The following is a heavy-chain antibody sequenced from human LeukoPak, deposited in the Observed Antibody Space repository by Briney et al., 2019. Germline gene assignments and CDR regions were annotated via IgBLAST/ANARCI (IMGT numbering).Heavy chain of an antibody. V-gene: IGHV5-10-1*01. CDR1: GYSFTSYW. CDR2: IDPSDSYT. Sequence: GESLKISCKGSGYSFTSYWISWVRQMPGKGLEWMGRIDPSDSYTNYSPSFQGHVTISADKSIGTAYLQWSSLKASDTAMYYCARHVYGSGSYYKNWFDPWGQGTLVTVSS. CDR3: ARHVYGSGSYYKNWFDP. D-gene: IGHD3-10*01. J-gene: IGHJ5*02.